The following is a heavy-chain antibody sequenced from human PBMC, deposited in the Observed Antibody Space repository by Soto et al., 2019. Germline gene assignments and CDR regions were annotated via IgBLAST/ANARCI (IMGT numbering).Heavy chain of an antibody. D-gene: IGHD6-19*01. CDR3: ARDIGSGWPYYYYYGMDV. J-gene: IGHJ6*02. CDR1: GGTFSSYA. CDR2: IIPIFGTA. V-gene: IGHV1-69*06. Sequence: SVKVSCKASGGTFSSYAISWVRQAPGQGLEWMGGIIPIFGTANYAQKFQGRVTITADKSTSTAYMELSSLRSEDTAVYYCARDIGSGWPYYYYYGMDVWGQGTTVTVSS.